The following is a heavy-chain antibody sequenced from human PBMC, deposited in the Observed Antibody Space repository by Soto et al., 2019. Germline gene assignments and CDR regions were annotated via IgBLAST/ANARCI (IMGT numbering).Heavy chain of an antibody. J-gene: IGHJ1*01. Sequence: QVQLVESGGGFVKPGGSLRLSCAASGFTFSDYYMSWIRQAPGKGLEWVSYISSSGTTIYYADSVKGRFTISRDNAKNSLYLQMNSLRAEDTAVYYCARGSSSNWSHAEYFQYWGQGTLVTVSS. D-gene: IGHD6-13*01. CDR3: ARGSSSNWSHAEYFQY. CDR1: GFTFSDYY. CDR2: ISSSGTTI. V-gene: IGHV3-11*01.